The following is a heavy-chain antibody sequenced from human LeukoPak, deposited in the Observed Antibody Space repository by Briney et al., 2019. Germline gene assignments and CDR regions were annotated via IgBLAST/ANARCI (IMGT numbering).Heavy chain of an antibody. CDR1: GGSIGTNTYY. Sequence: SETLSLTCTVSGGSIGTNTYYWGWIRQPPGKGLEWIGDIYYSGSTNYNPSLKSRVTISVDTSKNQFSLKLSSVTAADTAVYYCARTLGGDYMGEFVAFDIWGQGTMVTVSS. J-gene: IGHJ3*02. CDR2: IYYSGST. CDR3: ARTLGGDYMGEFVAFDI. V-gene: IGHV4-61*05. D-gene: IGHD4-17*01.